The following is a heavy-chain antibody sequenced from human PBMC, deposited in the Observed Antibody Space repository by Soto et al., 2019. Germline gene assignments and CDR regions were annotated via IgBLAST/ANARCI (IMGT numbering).Heavy chain of an antibody. D-gene: IGHD5-12*01. J-gene: IGHJ4*02. CDR2: ISYDGSNK. V-gene: IGHV3-30*03. CDR3: ATLLNSGYQN. Sequence: QVQLVESGGGVVQPWRSLRLSCAASGFTFSSYGMHWVRQAPGKGLEWVAVISYDGSNKYYADSVKGRFTISRDNSKNTLYLQMNSLRAEDTAVYYCATLLNSGYQNWGQGTLVTVSS. CDR1: GFTFSSYG.